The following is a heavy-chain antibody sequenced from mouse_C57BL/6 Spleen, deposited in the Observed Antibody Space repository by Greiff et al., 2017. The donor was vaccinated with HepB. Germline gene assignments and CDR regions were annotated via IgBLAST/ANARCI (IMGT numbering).Heavy chain of an antibody. CDR2: INPNNGGT. CDR3: ARLGYSLQAMDY. V-gene: IGHV1-22*01. D-gene: IGHD6-1*01. Sequence: EVQLQQSGPELVKPGASVKMSCKASGYTFTDYNMHWVKQSHGKSLEWIGYINPNNGGTSYNQKFKGKATLTVNKSSSTAYMELRSLTSEDFAVYYCARLGYSLQAMDYWGQGTSVTVSS. CDR1: GYTFTDYN. J-gene: IGHJ4*01.